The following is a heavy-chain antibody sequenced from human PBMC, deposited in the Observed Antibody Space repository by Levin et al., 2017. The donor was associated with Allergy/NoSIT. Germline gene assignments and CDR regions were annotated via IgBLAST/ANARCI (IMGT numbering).Heavy chain of an antibody. J-gene: IGHJ4*02. CDR2: ICYSGST. V-gene: IGHV4-39*01. CDR1: GGSINSTNYC. Sequence: SQTLSLTCTVSGGSINSTNYCWGWIRQPPRKGLEWIATICYSGSTYYNPSLKSRVTISVDTSKNQFSLKLSSVTAADTAMYYCARHSKIYYNPLDYWGQGTLVTVSS. D-gene: IGHD3-10*01. CDR3: ARHSKIYYNPLDY.